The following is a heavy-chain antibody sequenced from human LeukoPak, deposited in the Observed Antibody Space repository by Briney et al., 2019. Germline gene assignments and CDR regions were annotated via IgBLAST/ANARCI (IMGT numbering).Heavy chain of an antibody. CDR2: INHSGST. CDR1: GGSFSGYY. Sequence: SETLSLTCAVYGGSFSGYYWSWIRQPPGKGLEWIGEINHSGSTNYNPSLKSRVTISVDTSKNQFSLKLSSVTAADTAVYYCAGGYVWGSYRPLDYWGQGTPVTVSS. J-gene: IGHJ4*02. D-gene: IGHD3-16*02. V-gene: IGHV4-34*01. CDR3: AGGYVWGSYRPLDY.